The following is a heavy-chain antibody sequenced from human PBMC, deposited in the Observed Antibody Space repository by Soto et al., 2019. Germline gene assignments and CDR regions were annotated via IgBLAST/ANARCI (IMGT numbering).Heavy chain of an antibody. CDR1: GFTFSRFE. CDR3: TRAPWFPYLSFY. CDR2: ISSSVSTA. V-gene: IGHV3-48*03. Sequence: PGGSLRLSCAASGFTFSRFELHWVRQAPGKGLEWISYISSSVSTAYYASSVEGRFTISRDNANNSVYLQMDSLRAEDTALYYCTRAPWFPYLSFYSGQGALVTVSS. J-gene: IGHJ4*02. D-gene: IGHD3-10*01.